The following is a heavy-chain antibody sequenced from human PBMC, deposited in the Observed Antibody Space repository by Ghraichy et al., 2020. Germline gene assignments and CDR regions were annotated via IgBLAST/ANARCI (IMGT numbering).Heavy chain of an antibody. Sequence: SETLSLTCTVSGGSISSSSYYWGWIRQPPGKGLEWIGSIYYSGSTYYNPSLKSRVTISVDTSKNQFSLKLSSVTAADTAVYYCARRDGYPPRPFDYWGQGTLVTVSS. D-gene: IGHD5-24*01. V-gene: IGHV4-39*01. CDR1: GGSISSSSYY. CDR2: IYYSGST. J-gene: IGHJ4*02. CDR3: ARRDGYPPRPFDY.